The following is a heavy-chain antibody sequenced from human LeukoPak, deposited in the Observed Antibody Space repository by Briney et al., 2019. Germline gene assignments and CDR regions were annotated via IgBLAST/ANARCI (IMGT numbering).Heavy chain of an antibody. J-gene: IGHJ4*02. V-gene: IGHV3-23*01. CDR3: AKGPHVGSGYHPDY. Sequence: GGSLRLSCAASGFTFSSAAMTWVRQAPGKGLEWVSTVTGSDDRTYYADSVKGRSTISRDYSKNTLHLQMNSLRVEDTAIYYCAKGPHVGSGYHPDYWGQGKLVTVSS. CDR2: VTGSDDRT. CDR1: GFTFSSAA. D-gene: IGHD3-22*01.